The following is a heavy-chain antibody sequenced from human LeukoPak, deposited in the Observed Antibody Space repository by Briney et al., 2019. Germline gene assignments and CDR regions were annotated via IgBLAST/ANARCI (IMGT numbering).Heavy chain of an antibody. CDR2: IYHSGST. J-gene: IGHJ2*01. D-gene: IGHD3-22*01. Sequence: PSQTLSLTCAVSGGSISSGGYSWSWIRQPPGKGLEWIGYIYHSGSTYYNPSLKSRVTISVDRSKNQFSLKLSSVTAADTAVYYCAREERSGSARYWYFDLWGRGTLVTVSS. CDR1: GGSISSGGYS. V-gene: IGHV4-30-2*01. CDR3: AREERSGSARYWYFDL.